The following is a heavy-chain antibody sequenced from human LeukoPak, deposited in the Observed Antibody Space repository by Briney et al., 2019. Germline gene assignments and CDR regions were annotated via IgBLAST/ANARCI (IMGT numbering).Heavy chain of an antibody. Sequence: SVKVSCKASGGTFSSYAISWVRQAPGQGLEWMGGIIPIFGTANYAQKFQGRVTITADKSTSTAYMELSSLRSEDTAVYYCARGSITMVRGAGYYYYMDVWGKGTTVTVSS. CDR2: IIPIFGTA. J-gene: IGHJ6*03. D-gene: IGHD3-10*01. V-gene: IGHV1-69*06. CDR3: ARGSITMVRGAGYYYYMDV. CDR1: GGTFSSYA.